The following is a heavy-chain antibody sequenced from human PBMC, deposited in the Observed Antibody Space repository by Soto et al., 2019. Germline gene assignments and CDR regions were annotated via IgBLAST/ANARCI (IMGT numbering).Heavy chain of an antibody. CDR3: AKDLLSISIVRARNWLAP. CDR1: GFTFDDYA. D-gene: IGHD3-10*01. CDR2: ISWNSGSI. V-gene: IGHV3-9*01. Sequence: PGGSLRLSCAASGFTFDDYAMHWVRQAPGKGLEWVSGISWNSGSIGYADSVKGRFTISRDNAKNSLYLQMNSLRAEDTALYYCAKDLLSISIVRARNWLAPSAQGTLVPVSS. J-gene: IGHJ5*02.